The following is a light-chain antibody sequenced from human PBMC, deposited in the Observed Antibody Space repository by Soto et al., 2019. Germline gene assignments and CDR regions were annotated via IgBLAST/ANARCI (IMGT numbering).Light chain of an antibody. CDR1: DSNMGAGFD. V-gene: IGLV1-40*01. J-gene: IGLJ2*01. CDR3: SSYADTDRVI. Sequence: QSVLTQPPSVSGAPGQSVTISCTGGDSNMGAGFDVHWYQLLPGTAPKLLIYDNTDRASGVPDRFSASKSGSSASLAITGLQPEDEADYFCSSYADTDRVIFGGGTKLTVL. CDR2: DNT.